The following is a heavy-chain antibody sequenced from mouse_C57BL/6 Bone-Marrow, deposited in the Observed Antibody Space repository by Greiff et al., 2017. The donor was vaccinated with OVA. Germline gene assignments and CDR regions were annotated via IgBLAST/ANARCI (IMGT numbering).Heavy chain of an antibody. V-gene: IGHV3-6*01. CDR1: GYSITSGYY. J-gene: IGHJ3*01. Sequence: EVQLVESGPGLVKPSQSLSLTCSVTGYSITSGYYWNWIRQFPGNKLEWMGYISYDGSNNYNPSLKNRISITRDTSKNTFFLKLNSVTTEDTATYYCARDYDYTWFAYWGQGTLVTVSA. CDR3: ARDYDYTWFAY. D-gene: IGHD2-4*01. CDR2: ISYDGSN.